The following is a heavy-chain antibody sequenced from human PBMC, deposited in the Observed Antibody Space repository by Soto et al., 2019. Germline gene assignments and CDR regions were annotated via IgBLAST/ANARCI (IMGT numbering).Heavy chain of an antibody. CDR3: ARFLRGTYPIDY. V-gene: IGHV4-39*01. Sequence: IRQPPGKGLEWTGYIYYSGRTYYNPSLKSRVTISVDTSTSQFSLRLNSVTAADTAVYYCARFLRGTYPIDYWGQGTLVTVSS. J-gene: IGHJ4*02. D-gene: IGHD1-26*01. CDR2: IYYSGRT.